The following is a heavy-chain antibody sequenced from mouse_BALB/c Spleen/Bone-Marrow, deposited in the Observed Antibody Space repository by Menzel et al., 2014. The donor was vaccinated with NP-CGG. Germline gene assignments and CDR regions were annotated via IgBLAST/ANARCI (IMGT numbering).Heavy chain of an antibody. CDR1: SYTFTYYA. J-gene: IGHJ4*01. CDR2: ISTYYGNT. CDR3: ARGLLLLDY. Sequence: VQLQQSGPELVRPGVSVKISCKGSSYTFTYYAMHWVKQSHAKSLEWIGVISTYYGNTNYNQKFKGKATMTVDKSSSTAYMELARLTSEDSAVYYCARGLLLLDYWGQGTSVTVSS. D-gene: IGHD1-1*01. V-gene: IGHV1-67*01.